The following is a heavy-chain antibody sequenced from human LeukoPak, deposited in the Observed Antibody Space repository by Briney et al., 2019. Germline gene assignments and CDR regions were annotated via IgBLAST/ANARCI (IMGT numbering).Heavy chain of an antibody. Sequence: SETLSLTSTVSGGSISSYYWSWIRQPPGKGLEWIGYIYFSGSSNSNPSLKSRVTVSLDTSKSQFSLKLTSVTAADTAVYYCASGARSYYYDFWGQGTLVTVSS. V-gene: IGHV4-59*01. CDR2: IYFSGSS. D-gene: IGHD1-26*01. CDR1: GGSISSYY. CDR3: ASGARSYYYDF. J-gene: IGHJ4*02.